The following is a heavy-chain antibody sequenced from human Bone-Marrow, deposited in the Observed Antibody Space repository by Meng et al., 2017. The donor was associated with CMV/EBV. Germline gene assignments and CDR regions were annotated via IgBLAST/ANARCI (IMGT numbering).Heavy chain of an antibody. D-gene: IGHD2/OR15-2a*01. CDR2: ITPIVGPA. J-gene: IGHJ4*02. V-gene: IGHV1-69*08. CDR3: ARYISPFSLDY. Sequence: SVKVSCKAYGGTFTSHTIVWLRQAPGQGPEYMGRITPIVGPANYAQKFQGRFTITADKSSSTVYLELINLRFEDTAVYYCARYISPFSLDYWGQGTLATFSS. CDR1: GGTFTSHT.